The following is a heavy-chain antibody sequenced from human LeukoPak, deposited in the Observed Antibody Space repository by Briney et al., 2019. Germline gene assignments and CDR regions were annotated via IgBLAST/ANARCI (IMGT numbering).Heavy chain of an antibody. CDR2: ISSSSSYT. CDR3: ACSSGSRRIDY. Sequence: GGSLRFSCAASGFTFSDYYMSWIRQAPGKGLEWVSYISSSSSYTNYADSVKGRFTISRDNAKNSLYLQMNSLRAEDTAVYYCACSSGSRRIDYWGQGTLVTVSS. CDR1: GFTFSDYY. D-gene: IGHD2-15*01. V-gene: IGHV3-11*06. J-gene: IGHJ4*02.